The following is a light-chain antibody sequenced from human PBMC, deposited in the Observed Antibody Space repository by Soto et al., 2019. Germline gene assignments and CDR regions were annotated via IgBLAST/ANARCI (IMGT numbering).Light chain of an antibody. Sequence: QSALTQPRSVSGSPGKSVTISCTGTSRDVGTYNYVSWYQQHPGKAPKVMLYDVSERPSGVPARFAGSKSGNTASLTISGLQADDEADYYCCSYAGSPRYVFGTGTKLTVL. V-gene: IGLV2-11*01. J-gene: IGLJ1*01. CDR1: SRDVGTYNY. CDR3: CSYAGSPRYV. CDR2: DVS.